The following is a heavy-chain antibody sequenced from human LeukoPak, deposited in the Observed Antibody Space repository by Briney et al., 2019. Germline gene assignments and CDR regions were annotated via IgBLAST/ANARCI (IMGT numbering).Heavy chain of an antibody. V-gene: IGHV4-4*02. D-gene: IGHD6-13*01. CDR3: ATTRPRYSSSWYNWFDP. J-gene: IGHJ5*02. Sequence: SETLSLTCAVSGGSISSSNWWSWVRQPPGKGLEWIGEIYHSGSTNYNPSLKSRVTISVDKSKNQFSLKLSSVTAADTAVYYCATTRPRYSSSWYNWFDPWGQGTLVTVSS. CDR2: IYHSGST. CDR1: GGSISSSNW.